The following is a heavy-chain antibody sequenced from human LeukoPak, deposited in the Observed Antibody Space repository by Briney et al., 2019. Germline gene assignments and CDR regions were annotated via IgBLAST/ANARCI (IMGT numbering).Heavy chain of an antibody. CDR2: INHNAETI. CDR3: ARDSDWAFDN. J-gene: IGHJ4*02. D-gene: IGHD2-21*02. CDR1: GFTFSSYV. Sequence: GSLRLSCAASGFTFSSYVMSWVRQAPGKGLEWVSYINHNAETIYYADSVKGRFTISRDNAKNVLYLQMNRLRDGDTAVYYCARDSDWAFDNWGQGTLVTVSS. V-gene: IGHV3-48*02.